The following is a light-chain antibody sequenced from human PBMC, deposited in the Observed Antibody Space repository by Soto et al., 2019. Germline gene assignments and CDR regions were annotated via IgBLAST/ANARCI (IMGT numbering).Light chain of an antibody. V-gene: IGLV2-8*01. CDR2: EVN. J-gene: IGLJ2*01. Sequence: QSALTQPPSASGSPGQSVTISCTGTSSDVGAYIYVSWYQQHPGTAPKLIIYEVNKRPSGVPDRFSGSRSGNTASLTVSGLQPEDVADYYCISYAGNHNLVFGGGTQLTVL. CDR3: ISYAGNHNLV. CDR1: SSDVGAYIY.